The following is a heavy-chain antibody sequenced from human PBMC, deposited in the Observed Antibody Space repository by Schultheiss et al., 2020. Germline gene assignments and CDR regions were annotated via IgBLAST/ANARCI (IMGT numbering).Heavy chain of an antibody. CDR3: ARVLTMVRGPSVFDY. J-gene: IGHJ4*02. CDR1: GFTFSSYS. D-gene: IGHD3-10*01. CDR2: ISSSSSTI. V-gene: IGHV3-48*01. Sequence: GGSLRLSCAASGFTFSSYSMNWVRQAPGKGLEWVSYISSSSSTIYYADSVKGRFTISRDNAKNSLYLQMNSLRAEDTAVYYCARVLTMVRGPSVFDYWGQGTLVTVSS.